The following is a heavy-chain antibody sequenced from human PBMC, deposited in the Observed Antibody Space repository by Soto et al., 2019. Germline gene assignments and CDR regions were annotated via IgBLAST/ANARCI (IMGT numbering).Heavy chain of an antibody. CDR2: ISAYNGNT. CDR3: AGHSSGWFEDWFDP. CDR1: GYTFTSYG. V-gene: IGHV1-18*04. J-gene: IGHJ5*02. Sequence: SVKVSCKASGYTFTSYGISWVRQAPGQGLEWMGWISAYNGNTNYAQKLQGRVTMTTDTSTSTAYMELRSLRSDDTAVYYCAGHSSGWFEDWFDPWGQGTLVTVSS. D-gene: IGHD6-19*01.